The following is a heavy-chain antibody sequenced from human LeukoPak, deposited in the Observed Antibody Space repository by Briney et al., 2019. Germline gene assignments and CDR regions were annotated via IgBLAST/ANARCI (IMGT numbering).Heavy chain of an antibody. Sequence: PGGSLRLSCGPSGVILSTNCMPWARQAPGKGLEWVSTIYSGGTTYYADSVMGRFTISRHNSRNTLYLQMNSLRAHDTTLYYCARVETVMAFFFALWGQGTLVTVSS. CDR2: IYSGGTT. J-gene: IGHJ4*02. CDR1: GVILSTNC. V-gene: IGHV3-53*04. CDR3: ARVETVMAFFFAL. D-gene: IGHD5-18*01.